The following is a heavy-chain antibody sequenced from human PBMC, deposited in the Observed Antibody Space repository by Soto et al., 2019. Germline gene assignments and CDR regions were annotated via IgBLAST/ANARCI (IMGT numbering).Heavy chain of an antibody. CDR1: GGSFSGYY. J-gene: IGHJ6*03. Sequence: QVQLQQWGAGLLKPSETLSLTCAVYGGSFSGYYWSWIRQPPGKGLEWIGEINHSGSTNYNPSLKSRVTISVDTSKNQFSLKLSSVTAADTAVYYCASRGLAAYYYYYMDVWGKGTTVTVSS. CDR3: ASRGLAAYYYYYMDV. V-gene: IGHV4-34*01. D-gene: IGHD2-15*01. CDR2: INHSGST.